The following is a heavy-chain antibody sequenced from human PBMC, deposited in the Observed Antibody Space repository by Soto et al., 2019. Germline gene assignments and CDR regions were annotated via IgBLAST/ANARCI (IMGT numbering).Heavy chain of an antibody. V-gene: IGHV3-53*01. D-gene: IGHD3-3*01. CDR1: GFTVSSNY. J-gene: IGHJ6*02. CDR2: IYSGGST. Sequence: EVQLVESGGGLIQPGGSLRLSCAASGFTVSSNYMSWVRQAPGKGLEWVSVIYSGGSTYYADSVKGRFTISRDNSKNTLYLQMNSLRAEDTAVYYCARDQRITIFGVVTRGMDVWDQGTTVTVSS. CDR3: ARDQRITIFGVVTRGMDV.